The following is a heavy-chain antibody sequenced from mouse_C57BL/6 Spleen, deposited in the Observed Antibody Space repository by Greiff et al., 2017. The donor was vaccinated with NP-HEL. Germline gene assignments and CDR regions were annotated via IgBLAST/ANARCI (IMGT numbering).Heavy chain of an antibody. CDR2: IDPNSGGT. J-gene: IGHJ1*03. V-gene: IGHV1-72*01. CDR3: ARCHYYGSSWDWYFDV. CDR1: GYTFTSYW. Sequence: QVQLQQPGAELVKPGASVKLSCKASGYTFTSYWMHWVKQRPGRGLEWIGRIDPNSGGTKYNEKFKSKATLTVDKPSSTAYMQLSSLTSEDSAVYYCARCHYYGSSWDWYFDVWGTGTTVTVSS. D-gene: IGHD1-1*01.